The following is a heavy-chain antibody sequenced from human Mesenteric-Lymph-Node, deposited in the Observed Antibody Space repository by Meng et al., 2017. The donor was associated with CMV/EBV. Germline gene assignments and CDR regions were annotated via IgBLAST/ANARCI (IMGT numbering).Heavy chain of an antibody. CDR2: ISSSGSTI. V-gene: IGHV3-11*04. CDR1: GFTFSDYY. Sequence: GGSLRLSCAASGFTFSDYYMSWIRQAPGKGLEWVSYISSSGSTIYYADSVKGRFTISRDNAKNSLYLQMNSLRAEDTAVYYCARDGLAFGVVINCCGMDVWGQGTTVTVSS. CDR3: ARDGLAFGVVINCCGMDV. D-gene: IGHD3-3*01. J-gene: IGHJ6*02.